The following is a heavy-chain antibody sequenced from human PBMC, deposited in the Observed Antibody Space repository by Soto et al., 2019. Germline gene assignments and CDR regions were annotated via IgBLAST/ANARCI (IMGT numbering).Heavy chain of an antibody. J-gene: IGHJ6*02. Sequence: EVKLVESGGGLVQPGRSLKISCAASGFTFDDFAMHWVRLAPGKGLEWVSGMNWNGDSKAYAASVKGRFTISRDNAKNSLYLQMNSLRAEDTALYYCVKGRGSYEVKFGMDVWGQGTTVTVSS. CDR2: MNWNGDSK. D-gene: IGHD6-25*01. CDR3: VKGRGSYEVKFGMDV. V-gene: IGHV3-9*01. CDR1: GFTFDDFA.